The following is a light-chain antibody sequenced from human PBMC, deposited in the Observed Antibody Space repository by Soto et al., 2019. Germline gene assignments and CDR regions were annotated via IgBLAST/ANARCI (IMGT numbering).Light chain of an antibody. Sequence: QSVLTQSPSASASLGASVKLTCTLSSGHSSYAIAWHQQQPEKGPRYLMKLNSDGSHPKGDGIPDRFSGSSSGTERYLTISSLQSEDEADYYCQTWGTGNVVFGGGIKLTVL. CDR1: SGHSSYA. CDR3: QTWGTGNVV. J-gene: IGLJ2*01. CDR2: LNSDGSH. V-gene: IGLV4-69*01.